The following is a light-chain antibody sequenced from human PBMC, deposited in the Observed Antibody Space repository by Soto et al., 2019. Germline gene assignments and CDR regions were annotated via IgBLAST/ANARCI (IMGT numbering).Light chain of an antibody. V-gene: IGLV4-69*01. CDR2: LNSDGSH. CDR3: QTWGPGIQV. CDR1: SGHSSYA. J-gene: IGLJ2*01. Sequence: QSVLTQSPSASASLGASVKLTCTLSSGHSSYAIAWHQQQPEKGPRYLMKLNSDGSHSKGDGIPDRFSGSSSGAERYLTISSRQSEDEADYYWQTWGPGIQVFGGGTQLTVL.